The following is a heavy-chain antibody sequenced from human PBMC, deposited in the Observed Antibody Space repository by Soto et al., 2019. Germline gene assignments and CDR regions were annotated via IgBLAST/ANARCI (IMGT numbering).Heavy chain of an antibody. CDR3: ASYYYDSSGYYQTPTSFDY. D-gene: IGHD3-22*01. CDR2: IIPILGIA. Sequence: SVKVSCKASGGTFSSYTISWVRQAPGQGLEWMGRIIPILGIANYAQKFQGRVTITADKSTSTAYMELSSLRSEDTAVYYCASYYYDSSGYYQTPTSFDYWGQGTLVTVS. V-gene: IGHV1-69*02. J-gene: IGHJ4*02. CDR1: GGTFSSYT.